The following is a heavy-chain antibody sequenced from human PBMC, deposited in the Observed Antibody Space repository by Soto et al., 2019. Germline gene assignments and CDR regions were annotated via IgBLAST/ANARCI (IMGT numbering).Heavy chain of an antibody. Sequence: PGGSLRLSCAASGFTFSSYGMHWVRQAPGKGLEWVAVISYDGSNKYYADSVKGRFTISRDNSKNTLNLKMNSLRDEDTAVYYCSKWEWHIAAAGTFLDYYYGMDVWGQGTTVTVSS. CDR1: GFTFSSYG. D-gene: IGHD6-13*01. J-gene: IGHJ6*02. CDR3: SKWEWHIAAAGTFLDYYYGMDV. V-gene: IGHV3-30*18. CDR2: ISYDGSNK.